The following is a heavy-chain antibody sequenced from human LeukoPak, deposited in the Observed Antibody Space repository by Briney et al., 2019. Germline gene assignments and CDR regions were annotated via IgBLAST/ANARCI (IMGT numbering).Heavy chain of an antibody. J-gene: IGHJ4*02. CDR2: INHSGNS. Sequence: SQTLSLTCTVSGGSISSGDYYWRWIRQPPGKGLEWVGEINHSGNSNYNPSLKSRVTISVDTSKNQFSLKLNSVTAADTGVYYCARGLTHWGQGTLVTVSS. V-gene: IGHV4-30-4*01. CDR1: GGSISSGDYY. CDR3: ARGLTH. D-gene: IGHD3/OR15-3a*01.